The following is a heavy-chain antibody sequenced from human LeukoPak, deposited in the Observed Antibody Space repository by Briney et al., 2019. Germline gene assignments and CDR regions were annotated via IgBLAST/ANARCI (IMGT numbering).Heavy chain of an antibody. CDR2: INAGNGNT. CDR3: ARSPMTRTYYYYGMDV. CDR1: GYTFTSYA. D-gene: IGHD4-11*01. J-gene: IGHJ6*04. Sequence: ASVKVSCKASGYTFTSYAMHWVRQAPGQRLEWMGWINAGNGNTKYSQKFQGRVTITRDTPASTAYMELSSLRSEDTAVYYCARSPMTRTYYYYGMDVWGKGTTVTVSS. V-gene: IGHV1-3*01.